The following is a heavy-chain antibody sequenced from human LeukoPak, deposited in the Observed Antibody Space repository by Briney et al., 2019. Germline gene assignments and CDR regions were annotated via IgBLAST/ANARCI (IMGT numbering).Heavy chain of an antibody. Sequence: ASVKVSCKASGYAFTGYYMHWVRPAPGQGLAWMGWINPNSGGTNYAQKFQGRVTMTRDTSISTAYMELSRLRSDDTAVYYCARAVRTVYYFDYWGQGTLVTVSS. D-gene: IGHD3-10*01. V-gene: IGHV1-2*02. CDR3: ARAVRTVYYFDY. CDR1: GYAFTGYY. CDR2: INPNSGGT. J-gene: IGHJ4*02.